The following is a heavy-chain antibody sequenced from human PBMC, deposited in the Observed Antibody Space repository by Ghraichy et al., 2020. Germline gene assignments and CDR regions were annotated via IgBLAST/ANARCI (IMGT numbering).Heavy chain of an antibody. D-gene: IGHD1-7*01. V-gene: IGHV3-23*01. CDR2: ISGSGGST. J-gene: IGHJ4*02. CDR3: AKSAATTLLSPDYYFDY. Sequence: GGSLRLSCAASGFTFSSYAMSWVRQAPGKGLEWVSAISGSGGSTYYADSVKGRFTISRDNSKNTLYLQMNSLRAEDTAIYFCAKSAATTLLSPDYYFDYWGQGTLVTVSS. CDR1: GFTFSSYA.